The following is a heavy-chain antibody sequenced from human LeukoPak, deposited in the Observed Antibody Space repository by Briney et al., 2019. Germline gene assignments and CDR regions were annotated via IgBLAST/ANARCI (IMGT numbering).Heavy chain of an antibody. CDR1: GFTFSNYA. Sequence: GGSLRLSRSASGFTFSNYAMHWVRQAPGKGLEYVSAISSNGDSTYYADSVKGRFSISRDNSKNTLYHQMSSLRAEDTAVYFCVKASGAYYYSTDVWGQGTTVTVSS. J-gene: IGHJ6*02. V-gene: IGHV3-64D*09. CDR2: ISSNGDST. CDR3: VKASGAYYYSTDV.